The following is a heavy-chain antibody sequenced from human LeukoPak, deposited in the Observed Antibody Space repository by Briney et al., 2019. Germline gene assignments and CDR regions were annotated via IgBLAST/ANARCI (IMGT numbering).Heavy chain of an antibody. CDR1: GDSISSSNW. Sequence: KSSETLSLTCAVSGDSISSSNWWSWVRQPPGKGLEWIGEIYHSGSTNYNPSLKSRVTISVDKSKNQFSLKLSSVTAADTAVYYCARSIAVAGTGYYYYYGMDVWGQGTTVTVSS. CDR2: IYHSGST. CDR3: ARSIAVAGTGYYYYYGMDV. V-gene: IGHV4-4*02. D-gene: IGHD6-19*01. J-gene: IGHJ6*02.